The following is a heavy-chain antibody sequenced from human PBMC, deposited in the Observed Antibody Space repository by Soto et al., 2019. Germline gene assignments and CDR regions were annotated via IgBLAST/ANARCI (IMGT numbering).Heavy chain of an antibody. Sequence: PSETLSLTCAVYGGSFSGYYWSWIRQPPGKGLEWIGEINHSGSTNYNPSLKSRVTISVDTSKNQFSLKLSSVTAADTAVYYCARVPLDFSSWYEVYYYGMDVWGQGTTVTVSS. V-gene: IGHV4-34*01. CDR3: ARVPLDFSSWYEVYYYGMDV. CDR1: GGSFSGYY. J-gene: IGHJ6*02. CDR2: INHSGST. D-gene: IGHD6-13*01.